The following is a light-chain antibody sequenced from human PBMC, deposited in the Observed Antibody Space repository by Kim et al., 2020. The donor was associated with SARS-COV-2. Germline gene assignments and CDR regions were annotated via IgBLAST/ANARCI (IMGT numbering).Light chain of an antibody. Sequence: EIVLTQSPATLSVSPGERATLSCRAGQNIDRHLPWYQQKPGRAPRLLIYDASTRATGVPARFSGSGSGTEFTLIISSLQSEDFAVYYCHQYNNWPPSTFGQGTKLAI. CDR1: QNIDRH. CDR3: HQYNNWPPST. CDR2: DAS. J-gene: IGKJ2*01. V-gene: IGKV3-15*01.